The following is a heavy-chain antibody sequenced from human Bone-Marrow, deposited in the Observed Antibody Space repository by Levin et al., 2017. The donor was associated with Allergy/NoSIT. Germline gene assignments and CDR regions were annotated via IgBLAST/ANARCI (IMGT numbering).Heavy chain of an antibody. Sequence: KRGESLKISCTASGGTFASYSISWVRQAPGQGLEWMARIFPIVGMTTYAQKFQGRVTVTADISASTAYLELSDLGSADTAVYYCAGGLRGIIQDYGMDVWGQGTKVTVS. J-gene: IGHJ6*02. CDR3: AGGLRGIIQDYGMDV. CDR1: GGTFASYS. V-gene: IGHV1-69*02. D-gene: IGHD3-10*01. CDR2: IFPIVGMT.